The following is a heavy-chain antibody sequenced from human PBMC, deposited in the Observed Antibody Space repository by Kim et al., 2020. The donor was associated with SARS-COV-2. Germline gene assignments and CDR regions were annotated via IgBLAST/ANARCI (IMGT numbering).Heavy chain of an antibody. CDR3: VRHLRNNGLDV. CDR1: GDSVSSNNVA. Sequence: SQTLSLTCAISGDSVSSNNVAWNWIRQSPSGGLEWLGRTYYRSKWYNDYAVYVKSRISVNPDTSKNQFSLQLSSVTPEDTALYYCVRHLRNNGLDVWGQGTTVTVSS. V-gene: IGHV6-1*01. J-gene: IGHJ6*02. CDR2: TYYRSKWYN.